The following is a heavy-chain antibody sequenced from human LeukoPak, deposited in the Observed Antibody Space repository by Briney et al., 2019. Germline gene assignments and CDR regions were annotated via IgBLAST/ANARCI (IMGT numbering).Heavy chain of an antibody. CDR3: ARDTPSSGFDY. J-gene: IGHJ4*02. CDR1: GFTFSSYA. V-gene: IGHV3-30*14. Sequence: PGRSLRLSCAASGFTFSSYAMHWVRQAPGKGLEWVAVISYDGSNKYYADSVKGRFTISRDNSKNTVNLQMNSLRPEDTAVYYCARDTPSSGFDYWGQGTQVTVSS. D-gene: IGHD3-10*01. CDR2: ISYDGSNK.